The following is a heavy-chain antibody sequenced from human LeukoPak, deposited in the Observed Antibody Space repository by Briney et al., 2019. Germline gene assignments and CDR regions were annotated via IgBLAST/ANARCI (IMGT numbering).Heavy chain of an antibody. J-gene: IGHJ3*02. D-gene: IGHD3-9*01. CDR1: GFTFSKAW. CDR3: VREGYASGYHAFDM. CDR2: VRPDGGAT. V-gene: IGHV3-15*01. Sequence: PGGSLRLSCAASGFTFSKAWMSWVRQAPGKGLEWVGRVRPDGGATDSAAPVKGRVSMSRDDSKNSLYLQMNSLKTEDTAVYFCVREGYASGYHAFDMWGQGIMVTVSS.